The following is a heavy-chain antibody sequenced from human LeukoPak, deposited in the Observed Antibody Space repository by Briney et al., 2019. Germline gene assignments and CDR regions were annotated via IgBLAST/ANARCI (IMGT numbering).Heavy chain of an antibody. CDR3: ARVHWFAEGADYFDC. D-gene: IGHD3-10*01. V-gene: IGHV3-21*01. J-gene: IGHJ4*02. CDR2: ISSRSTYI. Sequence: GGSVRLSCAASGFTFSSYSMHWVRQAPGKGLEWVSSISSRSTYISYADSLKGRFTISRDNAKNSLYLQMNSLRVEDTAVYFCARVHWFAEGADYFDCWGQGTLVTVSS. CDR1: GFTFSSYS.